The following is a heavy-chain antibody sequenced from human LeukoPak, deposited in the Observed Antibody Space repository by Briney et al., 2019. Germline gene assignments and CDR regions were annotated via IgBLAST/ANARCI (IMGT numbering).Heavy chain of an antibody. CDR2: IYYSGST. CDR3: ARDRGRWSTPLGYFDL. CDR1: GGSISSYY. D-gene: IGHD4-23*01. J-gene: IGHJ2*01. V-gene: IGHV4-30-4*01. Sequence: SETLSLTCTVSGGSISSYYWSWIRQPPGKGLEWIGYIYYSGSTYYNPSLKSRVTISVDTSKNQFSLKLSSVTAADTAVYYCARDRGRWSTPLGYFDLWGRGTLVTVSS.